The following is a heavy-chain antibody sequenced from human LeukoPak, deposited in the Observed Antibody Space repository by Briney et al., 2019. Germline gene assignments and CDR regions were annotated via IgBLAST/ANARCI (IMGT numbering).Heavy chain of an antibody. Sequence: PSETLSLTCTVSGGSISSSSYYWGWIRQPPGKGLEWIGSIYYSGSTYYNPSLKSRVTISVDTSKNQFSLKLSSVTAADTAVYYCARDLGSGWHNWFDPWGQGTLVTVSS. V-gene: IGHV4-39*07. CDR2: IYYSGST. CDR1: GGSISSSSYY. CDR3: ARDLGSGWHNWFDP. J-gene: IGHJ5*02. D-gene: IGHD6-19*01.